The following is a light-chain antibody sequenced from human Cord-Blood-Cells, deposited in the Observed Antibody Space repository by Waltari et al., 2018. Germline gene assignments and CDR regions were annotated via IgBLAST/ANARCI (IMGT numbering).Light chain of an antibody. Sequence: DIQLTQSPSFLSASVGDRVTITCRASQGISSYLAWYQQKPGKAPKLLIYAASTLQSGVPSRFSGSGSGTEFPLTISSLQPEDFATYYCQQLNSFGPGTKVDIE. CDR3: QQLNS. J-gene: IGKJ3*01. V-gene: IGKV1-9*01. CDR1: QGISSY. CDR2: AAS.